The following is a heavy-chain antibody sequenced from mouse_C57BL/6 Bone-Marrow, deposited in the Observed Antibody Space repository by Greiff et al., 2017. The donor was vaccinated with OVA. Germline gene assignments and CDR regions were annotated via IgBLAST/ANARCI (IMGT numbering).Heavy chain of an antibody. CDR2: ISSGSSTI. CDR1: GFTFSDYG. Sequence: EVKLMESGGGLVKPGGSLKLSCAASGFTFSDYGMHWVRQAPEKGLEWVAYISSGSSTIYYADTVKGRFTISRDNAKNTLFLQMTSLRSEDTAMYDCARYCYDGGDYWCQGTTLTVSS. D-gene: IGHD2-12*01. CDR3: ARYCYDGGDY. V-gene: IGHV5-17*01. J-gene: IGHJ2*01.